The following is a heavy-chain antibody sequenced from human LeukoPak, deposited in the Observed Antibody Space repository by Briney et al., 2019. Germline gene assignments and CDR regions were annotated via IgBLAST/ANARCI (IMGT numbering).Heavy chain of an antibody. J-gene: IGHJ4*02. V-gene: IGHV3-30*02. CDR3: VKDPPSPDSSSNYLFHY. Sequence: GGSLRLSCAASGLPFSTYGMHWVRQAPGKGLEWVAYTRYDGGNEYYTDSVKGRFTISRDNSKNTLYLQMNSLRVEDTAVYYCVKDPPSPDSSSNYLFHYWGQGTLVTVSS. CDR2: TRYDGGNE. CDR1: GLPFSTYG. D-gene: IGHD4-11*01.